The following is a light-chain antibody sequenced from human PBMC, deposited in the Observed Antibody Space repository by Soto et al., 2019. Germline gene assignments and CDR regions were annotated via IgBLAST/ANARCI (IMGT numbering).Light chain of an antibody. CDR1: QSINSW. CDR2: RAS. J-gene: IGKJ1*01. CDR3: QQYDTYGAWT. V-gene: IGKV1-5*03. Sequence: DIQMTQSPSTPSASVGDRVTITCRASQSINSWLAWYQQKPGKAPKLLIYRASSLESGVPSRFSGSASGTEFTLTITSLQPDDFATYYCQQYDTYGAWTFGQGTKVEIK.